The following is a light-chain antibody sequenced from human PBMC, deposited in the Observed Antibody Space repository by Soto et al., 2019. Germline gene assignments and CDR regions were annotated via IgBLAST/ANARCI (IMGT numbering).Light chain of an antibody. CDR2: DTS. CDR1: TGTVTSAHY. Sequence: QAVVTQEPSLTVSPGGTVTLTCGSNTGTVTSAHYCYWLQKKPGQAPRTLIYDTSNKHSWTPARFAGSLLGGKAALTPSGAQPEDEAEYYCFLSYTGARDWVFGGGTKLTVL. CDR3: FLSYTGARDWV. V-gene: IGLV7-46*01. J-gene: IGLJ3*02.